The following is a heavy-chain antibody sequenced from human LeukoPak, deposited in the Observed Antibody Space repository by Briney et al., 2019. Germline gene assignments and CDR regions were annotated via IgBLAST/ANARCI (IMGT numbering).Heavy chain of an antibody. V-gene: IGHV3-64D*09. J-gene: IGHJ4*02. CDR2: ISSNGGST. CDR3: ARESYDSSGYYYGGGFDY. D-gene: IGHD3-22*01. CDR1: GFTFSSYA. Sequence: PGGSLRLSCSASGFTFSSYAMHWVRQAPGKGLEYVSAISSNGGSTYYADSVKGRFTISRDNSKNTLYLQMSSLRAEDTAVYYCARESYDSSGYYYGGGFDYWGQGTLVTVSS.